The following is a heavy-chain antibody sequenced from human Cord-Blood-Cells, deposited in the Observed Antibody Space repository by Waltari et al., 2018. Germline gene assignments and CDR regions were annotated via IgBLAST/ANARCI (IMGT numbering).Heavy chain of an antibody. CDR3: ARQGGRIE. Sequence: QLQLQESGPGLVKPSETLSLTCTVSGGSISSSSYYWGWIRQPPGKGLEWIGRIYYSGGTYYNPSLKGRVPISVDTSKTQFSLKLSSVTAADTAVYYCARQGGRIEWGQGTLVTVSS. CDR2: IYYSGGT. V-gene: IGHV4-39*01. J-gene: IGHJ4*02. CDR1: GGSISSSSYY. D-gene: IGHD3-16*01.